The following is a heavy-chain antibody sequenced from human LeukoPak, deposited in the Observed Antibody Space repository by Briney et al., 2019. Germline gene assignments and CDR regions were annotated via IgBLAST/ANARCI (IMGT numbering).Heavy chain of an antibody. CDR1: GFTFSSYG. D-gene: IGHD1-26*01. CDR2: ISYDGSNK. CDR3: AKIAFSGSYYGGFDY. Sequence: GGSLRLSCAASGFTFSSYGMHWVRQAPGKGLEWVAVISYDGSNKYYADSVKGRFTISRDNSKNTLYLQVNSLRAEDTAVYHCAKIAFSGSYYGGFDYWGQGTLVTVSS. V-gene: IGHV3-30*18. J-gene: IGHJ4*02.